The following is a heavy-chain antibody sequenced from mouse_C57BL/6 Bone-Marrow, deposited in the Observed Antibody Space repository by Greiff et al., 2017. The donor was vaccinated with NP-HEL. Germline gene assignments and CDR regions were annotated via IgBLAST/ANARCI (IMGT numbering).Heavy chain of an antibody. J-gene: IGHJ4*01. D-gene: IGHD2-2*01. V-gene: IGHV1-50*01. CDR3: AGIYYGYDYAMDY. Sequence: QVQLQQPGAELVKPGASVKLSCKASGYTFTSYWMQWVKQRPGQGLEWIGEIDPSDSYTNYNQKFKGKATLTVDTSSSTAYMQLSSLTSEDSAVYYCAGIYYGYDYAMDYWGQGTSVTVSS. CDR2: IDPSDSYT. CDR1: GYTFTSYW.